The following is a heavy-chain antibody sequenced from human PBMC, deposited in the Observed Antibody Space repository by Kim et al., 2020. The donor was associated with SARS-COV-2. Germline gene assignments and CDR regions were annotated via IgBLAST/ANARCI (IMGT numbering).Heavy chain of an antibody. CDR3: ARGVAVAPHYYYHYGMDV. CDR2: IKQDAYER. V-gene: IGHV3-7*03. D-gene: IGHD6-19*01. CDR1: EFTFSTSW. Sequence: GGSLRLSCAASEFTFSTSWMTWVRQAPGKGLEWVASIKQDAYERYYVDSVKGRFTISRDNAKNLLSLQMNSLRAEESAVYYCARGVAVAPHYYYHYGMDVWGQGTTVTVSS. J-gene: IGHJ6*02.